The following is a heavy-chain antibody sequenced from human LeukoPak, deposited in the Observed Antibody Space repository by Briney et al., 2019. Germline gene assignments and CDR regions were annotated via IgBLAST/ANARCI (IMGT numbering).Heavy chain of an antibody. Sequence: KPSETLSLTCAVYGGSFSGYYWSWIRQPPVKGLEWIGEINHSGSTNYNPSLKSRVTISVDTSKNQFSLKLSSVTAADTAVYYCARGEVYGDSSYYLDYWGQGTLVTVSS. D-gene: IGHD4-17*01. CDR3: ARGEVYGDSSYYLDY. CDR1: GGSFSGYY. CDR2: INHSGST. V-gene: IGHV4-34*01. J-gene: IGHJ4*02.